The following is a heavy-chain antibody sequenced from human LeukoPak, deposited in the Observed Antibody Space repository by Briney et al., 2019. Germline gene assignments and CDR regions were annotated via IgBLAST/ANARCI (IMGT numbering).Heavy chain of an antibody. J-gene: IGHJ4*02. CDR3: ARDSSLAIYGFDY. D-gene: IGHD3-3*02. CDR2: INPSGGST. CDR1: GYTFTSYY. Sequence: ASVKVSCKASGYTFTSYYMHWVRQAPGQGLEWMGIINPSGGSTSYAQKFQGRVTMTRDMSTSTVYMELSGLRSEDTAVYYCARDSSLAIYGFDYWGQGTLVTVSS. V-gene: IGHV1-46*01.